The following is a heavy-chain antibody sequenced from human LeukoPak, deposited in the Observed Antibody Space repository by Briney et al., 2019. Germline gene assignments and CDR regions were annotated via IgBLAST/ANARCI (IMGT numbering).Heavy chain of an antibody. CDR1: GFTFKTYA. Sequence: GSLRLSCSASGFTFKTYAMSWFRQAPGKGLEWVSGIRSSGDSTYYADSVKGRFTISRDNSRNTLYLQMNSLSAEDTAVYYCAKEVRESAWFYFDYWGQGTLATVSS. V-gene: IGHV3-23*01. CDR3: AKEVRESAWFYFDY. D-gene: IGHD3-10*01. CDR2: IRSSGDST. J-gene: IGHJ4*02.